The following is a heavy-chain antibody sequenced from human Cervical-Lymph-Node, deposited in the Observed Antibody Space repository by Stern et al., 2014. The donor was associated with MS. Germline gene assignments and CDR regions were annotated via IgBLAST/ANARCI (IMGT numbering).Heavy chain of an antibody. J-gene: IGHJ4*02. Sequence: EVQLVESGAGFVPPGGSLRLSCAVSGSTVSSYWMHWVRQAPGQGLAWVSRMNDGGGITDYAGPVRGRFPISRDNAKNTHYLQTNSMRAEDTEIYYCIREFGGNEDYWGQGTLVTVSS. CDR2: MNDGGGIT. CDR3: IREFGGNEDY. D-gene: IGHD4-23*01. CDR1: GSTVSSYW. V-gene: IGHV3-74*01.